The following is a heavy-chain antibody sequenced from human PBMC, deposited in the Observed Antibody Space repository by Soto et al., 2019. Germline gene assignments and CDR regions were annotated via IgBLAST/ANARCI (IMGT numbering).Heavy chain of an antibody. V-gene: IGHV3-48*03. CDR1: GFTFSSYE. J-gene: IGHJ6*02. CDR2: ISSSGSTI. CDR3: ARHPVTYSSSSVGGSYYYGMDV. Sequence: GGSLRLSCAASGFTFSSYEMNWVRQAPGKGLEWVSYISSSGSTIYYADSVKGRFTISRDNAKNSLYLQMNSLRAEDTAVYYCARHPVTYSSSSVGGSYYYGMDVWGQGTTVTVSS. D-gene: IGHD6-6*01.